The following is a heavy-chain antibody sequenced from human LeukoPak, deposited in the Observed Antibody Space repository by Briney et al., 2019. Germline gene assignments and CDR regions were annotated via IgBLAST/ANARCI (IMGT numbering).Heavy chain of an antibody. CDR1: GFSLNDHY. D-gene: IGHD3-3*01. CDR3: AKDTSYYDFWSGYYFY. V-gene: IGHV3-23*01. CDR2: ISGSRGST. J-gene: IGHJ4*02. Sequence: PGGSLRLSCVASGFSLNDHYMGWIRQAPGKGLEWVSAISGSRGSTYYADSVKGRFTISRDNSKNTLYLQMNSLRAEDTAVYYCAKDTSYYDFWSGYYFYWGQGTLVTVSS.